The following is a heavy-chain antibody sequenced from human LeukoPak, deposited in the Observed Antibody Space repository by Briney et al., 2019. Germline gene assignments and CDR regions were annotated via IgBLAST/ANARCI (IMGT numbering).Heavy chain of an antibody. D-gene: IGHD3-3*01. J-gene: IGHJ4*02. Sequence: SETLSLTCPVSGGSISSYYWSWIRQPPGKGLEWIGYIYYSGSTNYNPSLQSRVTISVDTSKNQFSLKLNSVTAADTAVYYCARGGVPGGCYGSFAFWRQGTLVSVSS. CDR2: IYYSGST. CDR1: GGSISSYY. CDR3: ARGGVPGGCYGSFAF. V-gene: IGHV4-59*01.